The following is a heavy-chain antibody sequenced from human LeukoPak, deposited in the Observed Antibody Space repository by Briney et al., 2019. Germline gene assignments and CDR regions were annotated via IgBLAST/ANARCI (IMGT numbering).Heavy chain of an antibody. CDR1: GDSISSGDYS. D-gene: IGHD6-13*01. CDR2: IYHRVST. J-gene: IGHJ4*02. V-gene: IGHV4-30-2*01. Sequence: PSQTLSLTCAVSGDSISSGDYSWSWIRQPPGKGLEWIGNIYHRVSTYYNPSLKSRVTISVDRSKNQFSLKLSSVTAADTAVYYCARVLGVDSSSWYPYYFDYWGQGTLVTVSS. CDR3: ARVLGVDSSSWYPYYFDY.